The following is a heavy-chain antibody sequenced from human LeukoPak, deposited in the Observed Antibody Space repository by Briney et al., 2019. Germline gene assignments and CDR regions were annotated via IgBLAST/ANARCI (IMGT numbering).Heavy chain of an antibody. Sequence: ASVKVSCKASGDSFTSYGISWVRQAPGQGLEWMGWISAYNGNTNYAQKLQGRVTMTTDTSTSTAYMELRSLRSDDTAVYYCARSLYCSGGSCYPAAYYYYMDVWGKGTTVTVSS. CDR3: ARSLYCSGGSCYPAAYYYYMDV. CDR1: GDSFTSYG. CDR2: ISAYNGNT. V-gene: IGHV1-18*01. J-gene: IGHJ6*03. D-gene: IGHD2-15*01.